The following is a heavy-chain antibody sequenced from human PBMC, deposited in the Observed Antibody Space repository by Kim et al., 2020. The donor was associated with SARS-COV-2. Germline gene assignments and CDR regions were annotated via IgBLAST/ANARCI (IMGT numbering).Heavy chain of an antibody. CDR1: GYSFTSYW. D-gene: IGHD3-9*01. Sequence: EESLKISCKGSGYSFTSYWISWVRQMPGKGLEWMGRIDPSDSYTNYSPSFQGHVTISADKSISTAYLQWSSLKASDTAMYYCAGAHYDILTGEYYYYYGMDVWGQGTTVTVSS. CDR3: AGAHYDILTGEYYYYYGMDV. CDR2: IDPSDSYT. V-gene: IGHV5-10-1*01. J-gene: IGHJ6*02.